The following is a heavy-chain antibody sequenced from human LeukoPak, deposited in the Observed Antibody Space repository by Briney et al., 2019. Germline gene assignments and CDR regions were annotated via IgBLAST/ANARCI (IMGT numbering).Heavy chain of an antibody. CDR2: ISAFNGST. J-gene: IGHJ5*02. Sequence: ASVKVSCTASGYDFDFYGISWLRQAPGQGLEWMGYISAFNGSTHYAQKFQGRVTLTTDTSTYTAYMELTSLRSDDTAVYFCAKDILLPLSVPDPWGQGTLVTVSS. CDR3: AKDILLPLSVPDP. CDR1: GYDFDFYG. V-gene: IGHV1-18*01. D-gene: IGHD1-14*01.